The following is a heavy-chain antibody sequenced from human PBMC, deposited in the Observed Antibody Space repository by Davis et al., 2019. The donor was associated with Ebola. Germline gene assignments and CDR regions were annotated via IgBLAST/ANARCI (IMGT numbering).Heavy chain of an antibody. D-gene: IGHD1-1*01. Sequence: PGGSLRLSCAASGFTFSNYAMSWVRQAPGKGPEWVSGISRSGDKTYYADSVKGRFTISRDNSENTLYVQMNNLRADDTAVYYCATELNGDAFDIWGQGTMVTVSS. CDR3: ATELNGDAFDI. J-gene: IGHJ3*02. V-gene: IGHV3-23*01. CDR1: GFTFSNYA. CDR2: ISRSGDKT.